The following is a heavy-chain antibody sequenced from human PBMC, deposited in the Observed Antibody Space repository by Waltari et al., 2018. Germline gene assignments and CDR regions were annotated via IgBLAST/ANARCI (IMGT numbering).Heavy chain of an antibody. Sequence: QVHLVQSGAEVKKPGASVQVSCKASGYTFTGYYIQWVRRAPGKGLEWMGRINPKSGDKNYAQKFQGRVTLTRDTSINTAYRELSSLKSDDTAVYYCARDLGSDYGNRDYWGQGTLVTVPS. CDR2: INPKSGDK. J-gene: IGHJ4*02. D-gene: IGHD4-17*01. CDR1: GYTFTGYY. V-gene: IGHV1-2*06. CDR3: ARDLGSDYGNRDY.